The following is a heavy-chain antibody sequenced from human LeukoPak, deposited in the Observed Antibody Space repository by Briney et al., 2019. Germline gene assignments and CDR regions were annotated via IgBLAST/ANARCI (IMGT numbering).Heavy chain of an antibody. D-gene: IGHD5-12*01. CDR3: ARDVDIVATATDPVGY. V-gene: IGHV3-11*04. Sequence: GGSLRLSCAASGFTFSDYYMSWIRQAPGKGLEWVSYISSSGSTIYYADSVKGRFTISRDNAKNSLYLQMNSLRAEDTAVYYCARDVDIVATATDPVGYWGQGTLVTVSS. J-gene: IGHJ4*02. CDR1: GFTFSDYY. CDR2: ISSSGSTI.